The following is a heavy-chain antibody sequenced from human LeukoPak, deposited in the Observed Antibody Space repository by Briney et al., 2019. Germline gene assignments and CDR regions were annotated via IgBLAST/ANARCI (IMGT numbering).Heavy chain of an antibody. D-gene: IGHD2-2*01. CDR3: AKATRYCSSNSCSLRYYFDY. CDR2: ITASGDST. Sequence: PGGSLRLSCAGSGFPFSSYPISWVRQPPGKGLEWVSAITASGDSTYSADSVKGRFTISRDNSRNTLFLEMSSLRAEDTAVYYCAKATRYCSSNSCSLRYYFDYWGQGTLVTVSS. CDR1: GFPFSSYP. J-gene: IGHJ4*02. V-gene: IGHV3-23*01.